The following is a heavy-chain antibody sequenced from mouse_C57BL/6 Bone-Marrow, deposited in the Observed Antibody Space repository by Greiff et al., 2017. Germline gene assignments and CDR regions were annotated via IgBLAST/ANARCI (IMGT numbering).Heavy chain of an antibody. CDR3: ARGDYYGSSYVAWFAY. D-gene: IGHD1-1*01. Sequence: DVQLQESGPGMVKPSQSLSLTCTVTGYSITSGYDWHWIRHFPGNKLEWMGYISYSGSTNYNPSLKSRISITHDTSKNHFFLKLNSVTTEDTATYYCARGDYYGSSYVAWFAYWGQGTLVTVSA. V-gene: IGHV3-1*01. CDR1: GYSITSGYD. J-gene: IGHJ3*01. CDR2: ISYSGST.